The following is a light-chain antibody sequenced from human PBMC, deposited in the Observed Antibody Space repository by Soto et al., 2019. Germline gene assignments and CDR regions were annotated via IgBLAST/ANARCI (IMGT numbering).Light chain of an antibody. V-gene: IGKV3-11*01. CDR2: GAS. Sequence: EIVLTQSPGTLSLSPGERATLSCRASQSVSINLAWYQQKPGQAPRLLIYGASSRATGIPARFSGSGSGTDFSLTINNLEPEDFAVYYCQQRNSWPITFGQGTRLEIK. CDR1: QSVSIN. J-gene: IGKJ5*01. CDR3: QQRNSWPIT.